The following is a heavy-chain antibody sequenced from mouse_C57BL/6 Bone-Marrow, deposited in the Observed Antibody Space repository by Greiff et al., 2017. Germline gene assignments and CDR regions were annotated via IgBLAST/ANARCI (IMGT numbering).Heavy chain of an antibody. Sequence: QVQLQQPGAELVKPGASVKMSCKASGYTFTSYWITWVKQRPGQGLEWIGDIYPGSGSTNYNEKFKSQATLTVGTSSSTAYMQLSSLTSEDSAVYYCARQISIYGCYYRGYFDVWGAGTTVTVSS. V-gene: IGHV1-55*01. CDR1: GYTFTSYW. CDR3: ARQISIYGCYYRGYFDV. CDR2: IYPGSGST. J-gene: IGHJ1*01. D-gene: IGHD2-3*01.